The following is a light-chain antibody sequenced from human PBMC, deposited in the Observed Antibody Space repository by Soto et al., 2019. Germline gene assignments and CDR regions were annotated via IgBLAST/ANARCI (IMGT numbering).Light chain of an antibody. CDR3: QQYNWPPTWT. J-gene: IGKJ1*01. V-gene: IGKV3-15*01. Sequence: EIVMTQSPATLSVSPGERATLSCRASQSISSNLAWYQQKPGQPPRLLIYGASTRATGIPARFSGSGPGTEFTLTISSLQSEDFAVYYCQQYNWPPTWTFGQGTKVDIK. CDR2: GAS. CDR1: QSISSN.